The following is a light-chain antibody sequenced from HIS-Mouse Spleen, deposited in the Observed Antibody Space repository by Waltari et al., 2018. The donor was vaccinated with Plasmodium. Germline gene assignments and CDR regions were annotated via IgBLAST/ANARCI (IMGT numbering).Light chain of an antibody. Sequence: QSVLTQPHSASGPRGQRVTISCSGRSSHLASNYVYWYQQLPGTAPKLLIHRNNQRPSGVPDRFSGSKSGTSASLAISGLRSEDEADYYCAAWDDSLSGLVFGGGTKLTVL. CDR2: RNN. CDR1: SSHLASNY. V-gene: IGLV1-47*01. CDR3: AAWDDSLSGLV. J-gene: IGLJ2*01.